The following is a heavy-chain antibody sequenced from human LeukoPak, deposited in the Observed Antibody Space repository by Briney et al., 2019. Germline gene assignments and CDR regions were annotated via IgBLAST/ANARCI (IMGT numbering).Heavy chain of an antibody. Sequence: PGGSLRLSCAAPGFMFHDYAIHWVRRATGKGLEWGSLISGDGGSTFYADSVKGRFTISRDNSKNSLYLQMNSLRSDDTALYYCARESESSGWYDYWGQGTLVTVSS. J-gene: IGHJ4*02. D-gene: IGHD6-19*01. CDR2: ISGDGGST. CDR1: GFMFHDYA. V-gene: IGHV3-43*02. CDR3: ARESESSGWYDY.